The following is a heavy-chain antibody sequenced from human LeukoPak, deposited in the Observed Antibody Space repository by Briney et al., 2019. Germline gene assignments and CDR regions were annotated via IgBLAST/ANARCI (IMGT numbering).Heavy chain of an antibody. J-gene: IGHJ4*02. Sequence: GGSLRLSCAASGFTFSSYGMSWVRQAPGKGLEWVSAISGSGNTYYADSVKGRSTISRDNSKNTLYLQMKSLRAEDTAVYYCAKSSPPPLRYWGQGTLVTVSS. CDR1: GFTFSSYG. V-gene: IGHV3-23*01. CDR3: AKSSPPPLRY. CDR2: ISGSGNT.